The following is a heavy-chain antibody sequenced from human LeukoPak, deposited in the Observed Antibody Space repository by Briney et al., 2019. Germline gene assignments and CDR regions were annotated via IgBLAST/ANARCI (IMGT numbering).Heavy chain of an antibody. D-gene: IGHD6-19*01. V-gene: IGHV1-8*01. CDR3: ARVSGIAVAGNYYFYMDV. J-gene: IGHJ6*03. CDR1: GYTFTSYD. CDR2: MNPNSANT. Sequence: ASVKVSCKASGYTFTSYDINWVRQATGQGLEWMGWMNPNSANTGYSQKFQGRVTMTRNTSISTAYMELSSLRSEDTAVYYCARVSGIAVAGNYYFYMDVWGKGTTVTISS.